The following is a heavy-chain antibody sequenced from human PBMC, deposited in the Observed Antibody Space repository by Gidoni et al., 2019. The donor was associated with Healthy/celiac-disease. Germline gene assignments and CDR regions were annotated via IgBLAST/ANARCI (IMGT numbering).Heavy chain of an antibody. CDR3: ARDPSGASGSYSGGLYYFDY. D-gene: IGHD1-26*01. Sequence: QVQLVQSGAEEKKPGAAVKVSCKAADDTLTSYGCSGVRQATGQGLGWMGWISAYNGYTNYAQKLQGRVPMTTDTSTSTAYMELRSLRSDAPAVYYCARDPSGASGSYSGGLYYFDYWGQGTLVTVSS. CDR1: DDTLTSYG. J-gene: IGHJ4*02. V-gene: IGHV1-18*01. CDR2: ISAYNGYT.